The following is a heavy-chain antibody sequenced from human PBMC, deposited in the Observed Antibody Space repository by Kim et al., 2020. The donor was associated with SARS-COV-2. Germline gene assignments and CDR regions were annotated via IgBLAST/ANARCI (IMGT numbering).Heavy chain of an antibody. CDR3: ARAFSGYCSGGSCYELGFDP. J-gene: IGHJ5*02. CDR2: INPSGGST. CDR1: GYTFTSYY. Sequence: ASVKVSCKASGYTFTSYYMHWVRQAPGQGLEWMGIINPSGGSTSYAQKFQGRVTMTRDTSTSTVYMELSSLRSEDTAVYYCARAFSGYCSGGSCYELGFDPWGQGTLVTVSS. V-gene: IGHV1-46*01. D-gene: IGHD2-15*01.